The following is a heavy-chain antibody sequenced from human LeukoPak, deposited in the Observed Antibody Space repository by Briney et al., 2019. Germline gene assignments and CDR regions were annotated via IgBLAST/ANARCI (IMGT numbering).Heavy chain of an antibody. D-gene: IGHD1-26*01. J-gene: IGHJ5*02. V-gene: IGHV4-39*07. CDR1: GGSISSSSYY. CDR3: ARAPLPAVGATSSGWFDP. CDR2: IYYSGST. Sequence: PSETLSLTCTVSGGSISSSSYYWGWIRQPPGKGLEWIGSIYYSGSTYYNPSLKSRVTISVDTSKNQFSLKLSSVTAADTAVYYCARAPLPAVGATSSGWFDPWGQGALVTVSS.